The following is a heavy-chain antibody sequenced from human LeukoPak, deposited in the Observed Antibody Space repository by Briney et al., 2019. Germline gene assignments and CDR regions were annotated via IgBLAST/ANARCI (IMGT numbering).Heavy chain of an antibody. CDR2: ISAYNANT. V-gene: IGHV1-18*04. D-gene: IGHD4-23*01. Sequence: ASVKVSCKASGYTFTGYYMHRVRQAPGQGREWMGWISAYNANTNYAQKLQGRVTMTTDTSTGTVYMELRSLRSDDTAVYYCARAYGGDSKLDYWGQGTLVTVSS. CDR3: ARAYGGDSKLDY. J-gene: IGHJ4*02. CDR1: GYTFTGYY.